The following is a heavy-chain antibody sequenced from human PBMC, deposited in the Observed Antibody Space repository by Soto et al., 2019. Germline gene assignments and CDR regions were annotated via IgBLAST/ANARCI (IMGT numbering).Heavy chain of an antibody. D-gene: IGHD3-22*01. CDR3: ARQKGTYYYDSSGSETGFDP. CDR1: GFTFSSYG. V-gene: IGHV3-33*01. CDR2: IWYDGSNK. Sequence: GGSLRLSCAASGFTFSSYGMHWVRQAPGKGLEWVAVIWYDGSNKYYADSVKGRFTISRDNSKNTLYLQMNSLRAEDTAVYYCARQKGTYYYDSSGSETGFDPWGQGTLVTVSS. J-gene: IGHJ5*02.